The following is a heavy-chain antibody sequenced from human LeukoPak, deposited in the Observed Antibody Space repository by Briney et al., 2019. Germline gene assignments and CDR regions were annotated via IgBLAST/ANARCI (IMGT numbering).Heavy chain of an antibody. Sequence: PGGSLRLSCAASGFTFSSNAMSWVRQAPGTGLEWVSAISGSGGSTNFADSLKGRFSISRDNSKNTLYLQMNSLRAEDTAVYYCAKGVSRVVSAAGRQYYMEVWGKGTTVTVSS. D-gene: IGHD2-2*01. CDR1: GFTFSSNA. CDR3: AKGVSRVVSAAGRQYYMEV. CDR2: ISGSGGST. J-gene: IGHJ6*03. V-gene: IGHV3-23*01.